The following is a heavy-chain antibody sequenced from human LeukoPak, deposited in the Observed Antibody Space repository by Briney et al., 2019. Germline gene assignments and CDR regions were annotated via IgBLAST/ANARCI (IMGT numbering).Heavy chain of an antibody. V-gene: IGHV4-39*01. CDR3: ARGVSSSSWSPLDY. CDR2: IYYSGST. CDR1: GGSIRSSSYY. J-gene: IGHJ4*02. Sequence: PSETLSLTCTVSGGSIRSSSYYWGWIRQPPGKGLEWIGSIYYSGSTYYNPSLKSRVTISVDTSKNQFSLKLSSVTAADTAVYYCARGVSSSSWSPLDYWGQGTLVTVSS. D-gene: IGHD6-13*01.